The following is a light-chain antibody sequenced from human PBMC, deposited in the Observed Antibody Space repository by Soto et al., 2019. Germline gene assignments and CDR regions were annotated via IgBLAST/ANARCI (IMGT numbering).Light chain of an antibody. Sequence: EIVMTQSPDTVYVSPGERATLSCRASQSVRSNLAWYQHKPGQAPRLLIYDGSTRALGIPARFSGSESGTEFTLTISSLQSEDFAVYFGQQYDDEPITVGQGTRLDIK. V-gene: IGKV3-15*01. J-gene: IGKJ5*01. CDR3: QQYDDEPIT. CDR1: QSVRSN. CDR2: DGS.